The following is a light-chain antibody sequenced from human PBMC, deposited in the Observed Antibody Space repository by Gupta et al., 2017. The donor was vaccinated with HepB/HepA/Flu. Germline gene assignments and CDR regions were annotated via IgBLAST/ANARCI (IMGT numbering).Light chain of an antibody. V-gene: IGKV2-29*03. J-gene: IGKJ1*01. Sequence: IVLDQTPLSLSVIHGQPASISCRSSQSLLHSDGKTYFYWFLQKPGQPPQRLMYEVSNRFSGVPDRFTGSGSGTEFTLKISRVEAEDVGIYYCMQGVHFPWTFGQGTKVEIK. CDR1: QSLLHSDGKTY. CDR3: MQGVHFPWT. CDR2: EVS.